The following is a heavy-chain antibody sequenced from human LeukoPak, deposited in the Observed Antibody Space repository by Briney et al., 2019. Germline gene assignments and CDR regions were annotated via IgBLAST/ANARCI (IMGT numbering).Heavy chain of an antibody. Sequence: SETLSLTCTVSGGSISSYYWSWIRQPPGKGLEWIGYIYYSGSTNYNPSLKSRVTISVDTSKNQFSLKLSSVTAADTAVYYCARAGGGGPYYYYYMDVWGKGTTVTVSS. D-gene: IGHD6-25*01. CDR3: ARAGGGGPYYYYYMDV. CDR2: IYYSGST. J-gene: IGHJ6*03. V-gene: IGHV4-59*01. CDR1: GGSISSYY.